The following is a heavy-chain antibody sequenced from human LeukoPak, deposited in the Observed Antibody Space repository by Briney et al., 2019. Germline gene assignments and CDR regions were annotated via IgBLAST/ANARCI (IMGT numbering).Heavy chain of an antibody. CDR1: GLTFSSYS. Sequence: SGGSLRLSCAASGLTFSSYSMDWVRQVPGEGLVWVSHINSDGSTTRYADSVKGRFTISRDNSKNTLYLQMNSLRAEDTAVYYCARDSDYYGSGSSEFDYWGQGTLVSVSS. D-gene: IGHD3-10*01. CDR2: INSDGSTT. J-gene: IGHJ4*02. V-gene: IGHV3-74*01. CDR3: ARDSDYYGSGSSEFDY.